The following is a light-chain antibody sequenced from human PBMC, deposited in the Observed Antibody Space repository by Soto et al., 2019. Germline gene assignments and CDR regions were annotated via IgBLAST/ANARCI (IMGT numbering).Light chain of an antibody. CDR3: SSYAGNNKDVV. CDR2: EVS. V-gene: IGLV2-8*01. CDR1: SSDVGGYNY. J-gene: IGLJ2*01. Sequence: QSALTQPPSASGSPGQSVTISCTGTSSDVGGYNYVSWYQQHPGKAPKLMIYEVSKRPSGVPDRFSGSKSGNTASLTVSGLQAEDEADYYCSSYAGNNKDVVFGGGTKLTVL.